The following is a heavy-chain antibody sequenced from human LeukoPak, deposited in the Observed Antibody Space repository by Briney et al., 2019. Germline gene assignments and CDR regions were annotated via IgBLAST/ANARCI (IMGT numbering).Heavy chain of an antibody. CDR1: GGSISSSSYY. Sequence: PSETLSLTCTVSGGSISSSSYYWGCIRQPPGKGLEWIGSIYYSGSTYYNPSLKSRVTISVDTSKNQFSLKLSSVTAADTAVYYCASFYGSGSYYTTGFDYWGQGTLVTVSS. J-gene: IGHJ4*02. D-gene: IGHD3-10*01. V-gene: IGHV4-39*01. CDR3: ASFYGSGSYYTTGFDY. CDR2: IYYSGST.